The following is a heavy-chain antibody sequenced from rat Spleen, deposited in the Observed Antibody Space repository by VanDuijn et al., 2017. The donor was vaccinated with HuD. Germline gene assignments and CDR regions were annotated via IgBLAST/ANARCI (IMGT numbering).Heavy chain of an antibody. CDR3: ATHGGRYTYYGLKGFAY. J-gene: IGHJ3*01. V-gene: IGHV5-58*01. D-gene: IGHD1-9*01. Sequence: EVQLVESGGGLVQPGRSLKLSCVASGFTFSSYWIYWIRQAPGEGLEWVSSISPDGGSTYYPDSVKGRFTISRDNAENTVYLQMHSLRSEDTATYYCATHGGRYTYYGLKGFAYWGQGTLVTVSS. CDR1: GFTFSSYW. CDR2: ISPDGGST.